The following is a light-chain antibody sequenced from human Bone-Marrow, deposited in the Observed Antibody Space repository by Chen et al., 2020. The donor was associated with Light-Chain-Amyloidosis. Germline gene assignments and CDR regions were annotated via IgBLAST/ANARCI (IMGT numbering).Light chain of an antibody. J-gene: IGKJ4*01. CDR2: EVS. V-gene: IGKV2D-29*02. Sequence: DTVMSQTPLSLSVTPGQPASIYCKSSQNLRDITTYLYWYLQKPDQSPQLLIYEVSNRFSGVPDRFSGSGSETDFTLKISRVEAEDVEVYYCMQSMQLPLTFGGGTKVEIK. CDR1: QNLRDITTY. CDR3: MQSMQLPLT.